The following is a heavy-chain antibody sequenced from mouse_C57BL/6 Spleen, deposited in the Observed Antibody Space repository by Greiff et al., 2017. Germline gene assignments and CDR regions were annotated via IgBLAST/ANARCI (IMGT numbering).Heavy chain of an antibody. J-gene: IGHJ4*01. Sequence: VKLQESGPGLVQPSQSLSITCTVSGFSLTSYGVHWVRQPPGKGLEWLGVIWSGGSADYHAAFISRLGLSKDNSKSQVFFKMNSLQANDTAIDYCAKSPLDLYYYARDYWGQGTSVTVSS. CDR1: GFSLTSYG. CDR3: AKSPLDLYYYARDY. CDR2: IWSGGSA. V-gene: IGHV2-4*01.